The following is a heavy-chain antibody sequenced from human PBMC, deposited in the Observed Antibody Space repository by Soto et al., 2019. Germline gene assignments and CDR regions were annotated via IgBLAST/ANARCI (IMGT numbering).Heavy chain of an antibody. V-gene: IGHV4-31*03. CDR1: GGSISSGAYY. J-gene: IGHJ4*02. CDR2: VSYSGST. Sequence: SETLSLTCTVSGGSISSGAYYWSWIRQYPGKGLEWIGYVSYSGSTYYDPSLKSRVSISVDTSKNQFSLNLISVTAAETAVYYCAREGGNGIDYWGQGTLVTVSS. CDR3: AREGGNGIDY. D-gene: IGHD3-16*01.